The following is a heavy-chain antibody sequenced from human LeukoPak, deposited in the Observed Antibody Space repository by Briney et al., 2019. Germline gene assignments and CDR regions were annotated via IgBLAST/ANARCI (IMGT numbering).Heavy chain of an antibody. J-gene: IGHJ4*02. D-gene: IGHD2-2*01. Sequence: EASVKVSCKASGYTLTSYGISWVRQAPGQGLEWMGWISAYNGNTNYAQKLQGRVTMTTDTSTSTAYMELRSLRSDDTAVYYCARSGGDYQLLPYYFDYWGQGTLVTVSS. V-gene: IGHV1-18*01. CDR1: GYTLTSYG. CDR3: ARSGGDYQLLPYYFDY. CDR2: ISAYNGNT.